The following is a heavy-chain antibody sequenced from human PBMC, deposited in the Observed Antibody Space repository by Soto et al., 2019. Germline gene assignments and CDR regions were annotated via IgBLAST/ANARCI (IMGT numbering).Heavy chain of an antibody. CDR3: VRDQLYYYDIFGRPLNGFDI. J-gene: IGHJ3*02. D-gene: IGHD3-22*01. V-gene: IGHV3-21*06. CDR2: ISSSSRYI. CDR1: AFTFNTYS. Sequence: GGSLRLSCTASAFTFNTYSMNWVRQAPGKGLEWVSSISSSSRYIYYTDSVKGRFTVSRDNAKNSLYLQMNSLGAEDTALYYCVRDQLYYYDIFGRPLNGFDIWGQGTMVTVSS.